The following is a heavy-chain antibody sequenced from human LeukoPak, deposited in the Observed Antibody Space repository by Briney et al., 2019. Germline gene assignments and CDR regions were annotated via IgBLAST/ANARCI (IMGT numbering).Heavy chain of an antibody. CDR3: AKETPPTTGSSLIDY. J-gene: IGHJ4*02. Sequence: GGSLRLSCAASGFTFSSYGMHWVRQAPGKGLEWVAVISYDGSNKYYADSVKGRFTISRDKSKNTLYLQMNSLRAEDTAVYYCAKETPPTTGSSLIDYWGQGTLVTVSS. CDR1: GFTFSSYG. D-gene: IGHD6-13*01. V-gene: IGHV3-30*18. CDR2: ISYDGSNK.